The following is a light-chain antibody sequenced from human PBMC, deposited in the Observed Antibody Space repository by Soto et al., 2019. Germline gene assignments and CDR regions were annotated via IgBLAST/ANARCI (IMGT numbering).Light chain of an antibody. CDR2: GSP. CDR3: QHYAISPLT. V-gene: IGKV3-20*01. CDR1: QSVNSRY. Sequence: EIVLTQSPATLSLSPGERATLSCRASQSVNSRYLAWYQKKPGQAPRLLIYGSPTRANGVPDRFSGSGSGTDFTLTISRLEPEDFSVYYCQHYAISPLTFGGGNTVEIK. J-gene: IGKJ4*01.